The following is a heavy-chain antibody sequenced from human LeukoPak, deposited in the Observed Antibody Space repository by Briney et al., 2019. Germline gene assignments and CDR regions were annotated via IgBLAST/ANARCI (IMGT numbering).Heavy chain of an antibody. CDR2: IYSGGST. CDR1: GFTVSSNY. CDR3: ARATYGDYPPSS. J-gene: IGHJ4*02. V-gene: IGHV3-66*01. Sequence: GGSLRLSCAASGFTVSSNYVSWARQAPGKGLEWVSVIYSGGSTYYADSVKGRFTISRDNSKNTLYLQMNSLRAEDTAVYYCARATYGDYPPSSWGQGTLVTVSS. D-gene: IGHD4-17*01.